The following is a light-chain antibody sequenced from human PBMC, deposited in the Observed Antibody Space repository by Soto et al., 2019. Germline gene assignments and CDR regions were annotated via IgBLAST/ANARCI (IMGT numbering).Light chain of an antibody. CDR1: QGISSY. J-gene: IGKJ4*01. CDR3: QQLNSYPLT. CDR2: AAS. V-gene: IGKV1-9*01. Sequence: DIPLTQSPSFLSASVGDRVTITCRASQGISSYLAWYQQKPGKAPKLLIYAASTLQSGVPSRFSGSGSGTECTLTISSLQPEDFATYYYQQLNSYPLTFGGGTKVEIK.